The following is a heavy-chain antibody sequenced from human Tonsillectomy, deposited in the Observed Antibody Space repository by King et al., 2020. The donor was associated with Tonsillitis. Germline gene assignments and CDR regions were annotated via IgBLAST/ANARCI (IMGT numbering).Heavy chain of an antibody. J-gene: IGHJ4*02. CDR3: AKDYYGVGSYYPIEY. CDR2: ISYDGTKK. Sequence: VQLVESGGGVVQPGRSLRLSCAASGFTFSSYGMHWVRQAPGKGLEWVAVISYDGTKKNYADSVKGRFTISRDNYKNTLCLQMNSLRAEDTAVYYCAKDYYGVGSYYPIEYWGEGTLVTVSS. V-gene: IGHV3-30*18. CDR1: GFTFSSYG. D-gene: IGHD3-10*01.